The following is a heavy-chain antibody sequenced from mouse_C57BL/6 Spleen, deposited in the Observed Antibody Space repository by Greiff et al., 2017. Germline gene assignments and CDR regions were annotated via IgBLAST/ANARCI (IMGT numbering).Heavy chain of an antibody. Sequence: QVQLQQPGTELVKPGASGYTFTSYWMHWVKQRPGQGLEWIGNINPSNGCTNYNEKFKSKATLTVDKSSSTAYMQLSSLTSEDSAVYYCARPYSNYVRYFDVWGTGTTVTVSS. CDR1: GYTFTSYW. V-gene: IGHV1-53*01. CDR2: INPSNGCT. J-gene: IGHJ1*03. D-gene: IGHD2-5*01. CDR3: ARPYSNYVRYFDV.